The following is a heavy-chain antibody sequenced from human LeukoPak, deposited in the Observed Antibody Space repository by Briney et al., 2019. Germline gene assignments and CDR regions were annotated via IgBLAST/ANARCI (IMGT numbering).Heavy chain of an antibody. CDR3: AKVVQWQQLDQYFDY. D-gene: IGHD6-13*01. J-gene: IGHJ4*02. V-gene: IGHV3-21*04. Sequence: PGGSLRLSCAASGFTFSIYSMNWVRQAPGKVLEWVSSISSSSSYIYYADSVKGRFTISRDNSKNTLYLQMNSLRAEDTAVYYCAKVVQWQQLDQYFDYWGQGTLVTVSS. CDR1: GFTFSIYS. CDR2: ISSSSSYI.